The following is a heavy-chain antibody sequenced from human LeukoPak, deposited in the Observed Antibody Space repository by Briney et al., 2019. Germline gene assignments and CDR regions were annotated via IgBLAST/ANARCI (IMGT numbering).Heavy chain of an antibody. CDR1: GFTFSSYA. CDR2: ISYDGSNK. Sequence: PGGSLRLSCAASGFTFSSYAMHWVRQAPGKGLEWVAVISYDGSNKYYADSVKGRFTISRDNPKNTLYLQMNSLRAEDTTVYYCARDPNTSGEYFQHWGQGTLVTVSS. J-gene: IGHJ1*01. D-gene: IGHD2-2*02. CDR3: ARDPNTSGEYFQH. V-gene: IGHV3-30-3*01.